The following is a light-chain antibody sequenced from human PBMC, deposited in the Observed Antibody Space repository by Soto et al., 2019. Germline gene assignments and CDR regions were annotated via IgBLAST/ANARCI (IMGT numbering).Light chain of an antibody. CDR1: QSISSW. CDR3: QQYNSDST. J-gene: IGKJ1*01. V-gene: IGKV1-5*03. CDR2: KAS. Sequence: DIQMTQSPSTLSASVGDRVTITCRASQSISSWLAWYQQKPGKAPKLLIYKASSLESGVPSRFSGSGSGTEFTRTISSLQPDDFATYYCQQYNSDSTFGQGPKVELQ.